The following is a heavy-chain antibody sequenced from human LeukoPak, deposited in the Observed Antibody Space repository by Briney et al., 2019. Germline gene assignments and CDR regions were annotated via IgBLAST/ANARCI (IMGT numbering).Heavy chain of an antibody. CDR2: ISSSGTGI. Sequence: PGGSLRLSCAASGFTFNRYSMNWVRQAPGKGLEWVAYISSSGTGIYYADSVKGRFAISRDSAKNSVYLQMNSLRGEDTAVYHCAASYSETQLYYFDYWGQGNLVTVSS. CDR1: GFTFNRYS. D-gene: IGHD1-26*01. J-gene: IGHJ4*02. CDR3: AASYSETQLYYFDY. V-gene: IGHV3-48*01.